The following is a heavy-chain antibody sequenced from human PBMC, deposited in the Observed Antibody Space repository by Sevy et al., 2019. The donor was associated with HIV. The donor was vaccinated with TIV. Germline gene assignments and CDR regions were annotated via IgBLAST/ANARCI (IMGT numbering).Heavy chain of an antibody. Sequence: SETLSLTCTVSGGSINTSSYYWGWIRQPPGKGLEWIGDIYYSGSTFYNSSLESRLTISVDTSKNQFSLKLSSVTAADTALYYCARQARLVEDFGGYFDYWGQGTLVTVSS. CDR3: ARQARLVEDFGGYFDY. D-gene: IGHD3-16*01. CDR1: GGSINTSSYY. CDR2: IYYSGST. V-gene: IGHV4-39*01. J-gene: IGHJ4*02.